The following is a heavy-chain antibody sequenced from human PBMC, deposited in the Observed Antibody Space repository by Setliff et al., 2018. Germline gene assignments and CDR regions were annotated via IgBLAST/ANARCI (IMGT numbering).Heavy chain of an antibody. Sequence: GGSLRLSCVDSGFTLSNYWMTWVRQAPGKGLEWVANIKQDSTEKYYVDSVKGRFTVSRDNAKNSLYLQMSSLRAEDTAVYYCARWTARAVDYWGQGTLVTVSS. V-gene: IGHV3-7*03. J-gene: IGHJ4*02. CDR2: IKQDSTEK. D-gene: IGHD6-6*01. CDR1: GFTLSNYW. CDR3: ARWTARAVDY.